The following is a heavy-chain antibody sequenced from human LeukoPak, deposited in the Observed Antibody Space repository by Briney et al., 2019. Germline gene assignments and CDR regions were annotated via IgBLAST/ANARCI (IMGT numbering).Heavy chain of an antibody. Sequence: SVKVSCKASGGTFSSYTINWVRQAPGQGLEWMGGIIPVFGTANYVQKFQGRVTITADESTSTAYMELSSLRSEDTAVYYCASGNYFAYYYYYMDVWGKGTTVTVSS. CDR1: GGTFSSYT. D-gene: IGHD1-7*01. CDR3: ASGNYFAYYYYYMDV. V-gene: IGHV1-69*13. CDR2: IIPVFGTA. J-gene: IGHJ6*03.